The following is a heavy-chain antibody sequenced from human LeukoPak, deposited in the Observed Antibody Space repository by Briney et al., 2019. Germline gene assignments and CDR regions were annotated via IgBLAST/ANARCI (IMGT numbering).Heavy chain of an antibody. J-gene: IGHJ4*02. D-gene: IGHD3-9*01. CDR1: GASISSGGYS. Sequence: SQPLTLTCAVSGASISSGGYSWSWIRQPPGKGLEWIGYIYPSGSTYYNPSLKSRVTISVDRSKNQFSLKLSSVTAADTAVYYCARGRGDILTGYYYFDYWGQGTLVTVSS. CDR3: ARGRGDILTGYYYFDY. V-gene: IGHV4-30-2*01. CDR2: IYPSGST.